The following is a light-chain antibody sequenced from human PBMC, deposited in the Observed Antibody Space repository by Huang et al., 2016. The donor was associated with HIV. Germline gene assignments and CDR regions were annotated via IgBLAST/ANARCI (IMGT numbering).Light chain of an antibody. V-gene: IGKV1-9*01. J-gene: IGKJ4*01. CDR3: QQLNGYPLT. CDR1: QGISSY. Sequence: IQLTQSPSSLSASVGDRVTISCRASQGISSYLAWYQQKPGKAPKLLSYAASTLQSGVPSRFSGSGSGTDFTLTITSPQPEDFATYYCQQLNGYPLTFGGGTKVEIK. CDR2: AAS.